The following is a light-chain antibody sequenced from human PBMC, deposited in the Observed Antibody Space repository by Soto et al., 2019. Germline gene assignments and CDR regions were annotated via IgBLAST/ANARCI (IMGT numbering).Light chain of an antibody. Sequence: SQSPGTLSLSTGERATLSCRASQSVSSNYLAWYQQKPGQAPRLLIYGASTRATGIPARFSGSGSGTEFTLTISSLQSEDFAVYYCQQYNNWPRTFAQGTKVAIK. V-gene: IGKV3-15*01. CDR2: GAS. CDR3: QQYNNWPRT. J-gene: IGKJ1*01. CDR1: QSVSSN.